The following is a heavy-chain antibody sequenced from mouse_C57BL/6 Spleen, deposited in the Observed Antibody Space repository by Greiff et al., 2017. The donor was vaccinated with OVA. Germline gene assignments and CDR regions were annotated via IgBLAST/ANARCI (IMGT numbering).Heavy chain of an antibody. CDR1: GFTFSDYG. CDR3: AITSPMITSYAMDY. Sequence: EVQVVESGGGLVKPGGSLKLSCAASGFTFSDYGMHWVRQTPEKGLEWVAYNSSGSSTIYYADTVKGRFTISRDNAKNTLFLQMTSLRSSDTAMYYYAITSPMITSYAMDYWGQGPSDTVSS. V-gene: IGHV5-17*01. J-gene: IGHJ4*01. D-gene: IGHD2-4*01. CDR2: NSSGSSTI.